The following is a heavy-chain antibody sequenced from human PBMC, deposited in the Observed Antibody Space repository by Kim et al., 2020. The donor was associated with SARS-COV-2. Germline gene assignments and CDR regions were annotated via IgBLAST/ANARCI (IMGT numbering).Heavy chain of an antibody. J-gene: IGHJ4*02. Sequence: SETLSLTCAVYGGSFSGYYWSWIRQPPGKGLEWIGEINHSGSTNYNPSLKSRVTISVDTSKNQFSLKLSSVTAADTAVYYCARKLLRSHYFDYWGQGTLV. CDR1: GGSFSGYY. D-gene: IGHD4-17*01. CDR2: INHSGST. V-gene: IGHV4-34*01. CDR3: ARKLLRSHYFDY.